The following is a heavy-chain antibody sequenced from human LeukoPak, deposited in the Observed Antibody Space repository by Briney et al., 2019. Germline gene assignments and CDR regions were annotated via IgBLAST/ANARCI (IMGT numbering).Heavy chain of an antibody. J-gene: IGHJ6*03. V-gene: IGHV1-2*02. CDR1: EYTFTDYY. CDR2: INPNSGGT. CDR3: ARNYGDYNYYYYMDV. D-gene: IGHD2-21*02. Sequence: ASVKVSCKDSEYTFTDYYMHWVRQAPGQGLEWMGWINPNSGGTNYALKFQGKVTMTRDTSISTVYMELSRLRSDDTAVYYCARNYGDYNYYYYMDVWGKGTTVTISS.